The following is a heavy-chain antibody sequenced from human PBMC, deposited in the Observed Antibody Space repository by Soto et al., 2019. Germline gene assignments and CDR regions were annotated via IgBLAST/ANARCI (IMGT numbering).Heavy chain of an antibody. CDR2: INHSGST. J-gene: IGHJ6*02. CDR1: GGSFSGYY. D-gene: IGHD3-3*01. Sequence: PSETLSLTCAVYGGSFSGYYWSWIRQPPGKGLEWIGEINHSGSTNYNPSLKSRVTISVDTSKNQFSLKLSSVTAADTAVYYCAREQYDFWSGYDYYYGMDVWGQGTTVTVSS. CDR3: AREQYDFWSGYDYYYGMDV. V-gene: IGHV4-34*01.